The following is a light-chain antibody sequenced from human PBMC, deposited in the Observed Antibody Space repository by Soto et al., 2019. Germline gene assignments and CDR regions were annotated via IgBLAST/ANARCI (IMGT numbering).Light chain of an antibody. J-gene: IGLJ1*01. Sequence: QSXLTEPRTVSGSRGQAVXISXXXXXSDFGRYNYVSWYQRHPGKARKLMIYDVSTRPSGVPDRFSGSKSGTTASLTISGLQAEDEADYYCCSYAGSPYVFGTGTKVT. CDR3: CSYAGSPYV. CDR1: XSDFGRYNY. CDR2: DVS. V-gene: IGLV2-11*01.